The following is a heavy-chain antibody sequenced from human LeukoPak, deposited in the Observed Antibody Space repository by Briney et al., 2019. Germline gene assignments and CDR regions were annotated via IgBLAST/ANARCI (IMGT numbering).Heavy chain of an antibody. J-gene: IGHJ4*02. D-gene: IGHD7-27*01. V-gene: IGHV3-30-3*01. CDR1: GFVFTTNY. CDR2: ISYDGSNK. CDR3: AGTGGPFDY. Sequence: GGSLRLSCAASGFVFTTNYLSWVRQAPGKGLEWVAVISYDGSNKYYADSVKGRFTISRDNSKNTLYLQMNSLRAEDTAVYYCAGTGGPFDYWGQGTLVTVSS.